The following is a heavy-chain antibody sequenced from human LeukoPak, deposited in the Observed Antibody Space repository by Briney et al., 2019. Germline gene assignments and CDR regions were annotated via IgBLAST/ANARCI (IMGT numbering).Heavy chain of an antibody. J-gene: IGHJ5*02. Sequence: GESLKISCKGSGYSFTSYWIGWVRQMLGKGLEWMGIIYPGDSDTRYSPSFQGQVTISADKSISTAYLQWSSLKASDTAMYYCARLSFRVARSSNWFDPWGQGTLVTVSS. D-gene: IGHD2-15*01. V-gene: IGHV5-51*01. CDR1: GYSFTSYW. CDR2: IYPGDSDT. CDR3: ARLSFRVARSSNWFDP.